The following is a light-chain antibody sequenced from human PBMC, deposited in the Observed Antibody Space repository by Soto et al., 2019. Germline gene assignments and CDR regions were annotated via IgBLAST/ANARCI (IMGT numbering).Light chain of an antibody. V-gene: IGKV3-15*01. CDR2: GAS. Sequence: EIVMTQSPATLSVSPGEGATLSCRAGQSVGSNLAWYQQKPGQAPRLLIYGASTRATGVPARFSGSGSGTEFTRTISSLQSEDFAVYYCQQYEDWPPQLTFGGGTNVEIK. CDR1: QSVGSN. CDR3: QQYEDWPPQLT. J-gene: IGKJ4*01.